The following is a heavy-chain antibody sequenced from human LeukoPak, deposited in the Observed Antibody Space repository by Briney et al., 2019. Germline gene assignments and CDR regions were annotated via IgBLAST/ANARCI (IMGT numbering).Heavy chain of an antibody. V-gene: IGHV3-30-3*01. D-gene: IGHD6-25*01. CDR3: ANRLLSATGYDY. CDR2: ISYDGSNK. J-gene: IGHJ4*02. CDR1: GFTFSSYA. Sequence: PGGSLRLSCAASGFTFSSYAMHWVRQAPGKGLEWVAVISYDGSNKYYADSVKGRFTISRDNSKNTLYLQMNSLRAEDTAVYYCANRLLSATGYDYWGQGTLVTVSS.